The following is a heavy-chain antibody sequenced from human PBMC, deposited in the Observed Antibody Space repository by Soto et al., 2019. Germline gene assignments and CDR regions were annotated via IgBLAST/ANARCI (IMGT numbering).Heavy chain of an antibody. D-gene: IGHD3-22*01. Sequence: RRLSCAASGFTFSSYAMSWVRQAPGKGLEWVSAISGSGGSTYYADSVKGRFTISRDNSKNTLYLQMNSLRAEDTAVYYCAKDPYDSSGYYYADYWGQGTLVTVSS. CDR1: GFTFSSYA. J-gene: IGHJ4*02. CDR2: ISGSGGST. V-gene: IGHV3-23*01. CDR3: AKDPYDSSGYYYADY.